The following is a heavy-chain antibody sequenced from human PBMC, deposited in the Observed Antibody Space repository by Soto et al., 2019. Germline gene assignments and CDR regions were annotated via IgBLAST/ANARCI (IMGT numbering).Heavy chain of an antibody. D-gene: IGHD6-6*01. V-gene: IGHV1-69*12. Sequence: QVQLVQSGAEVKKPGSSVKVSCKASGGTFSSYAISWVRQAPGQGLEWMGGIIPIFGTANYAQKFQGRVTITADESTSTAYMELRGLRSEDTAVYYCARGSGEIAAHGYYFDYWGQGTLVTVSS. CDR2: IIPIFGTA. CDR1: GGTFSSYA. J-gene: IGHJ4*02. CDR3: ARGSGEIAAHGYYFDY.